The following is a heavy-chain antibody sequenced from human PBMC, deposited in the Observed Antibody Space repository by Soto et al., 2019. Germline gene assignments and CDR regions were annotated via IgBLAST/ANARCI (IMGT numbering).Heavy chain of an antibody. D-gene: IGHD4-17*01. V-gene: IGHV3-23*01. CDR1: GFTFTSYA. CDR2: ISGSGGTT. J-gene: IGHJ4*02. CDR3: ARSPTTVRKPFYLDY. Sequence: EVQLLESGGGLVLPGGSLRLSCAASGFTFTSYALSWVRQAPGRGLEWVSDISGSGGTTYYADSVKGRFTISRDKSKSALYRQRDSRRVDDTAVYYCARSPTTVRKPFYLDYWGQGALVSVSS.